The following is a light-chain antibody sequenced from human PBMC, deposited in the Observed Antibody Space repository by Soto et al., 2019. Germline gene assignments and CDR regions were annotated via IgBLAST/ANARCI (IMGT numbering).Light chain of an antibody. CDR1: QSVNIN. Sequence: DIAMTQSPVTLSASPGERVTLSCRASQSVNINLAGYQQRPGQAPRVLIYGASNRASGIPDRFSGSGSGTDFTLTISSLEPDDFALYYCQQYKDWTPLTCGGGTRVEIK. CDR3: QQYKDWTPLT. V-gene: IGKV3D-15*01. J-gene: IGKJ4*01. CDR2: GAS.